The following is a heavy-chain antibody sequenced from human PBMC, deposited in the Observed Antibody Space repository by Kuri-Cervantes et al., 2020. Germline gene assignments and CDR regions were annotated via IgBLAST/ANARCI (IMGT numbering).Heavy chain of an antibody. D-gene: IGHD6-6*01. CDR1: GFTFSSYS. V-gene: IGHV3-30*18. Sequence: GGSLRLSCAASGFTFSSYSMNWVRQAPGKGLEWVAVISYDGSNKYYADSVKGRFTISRDNSKNTLYLQMNSLRAEDTAVYYCANHDGSSWGNWFDPWGQGTLVTVSS. CDR2: ISYDGSNK. J-gene: IGHJ5*02. CDR3: ANHDGSSWGNWFDP.